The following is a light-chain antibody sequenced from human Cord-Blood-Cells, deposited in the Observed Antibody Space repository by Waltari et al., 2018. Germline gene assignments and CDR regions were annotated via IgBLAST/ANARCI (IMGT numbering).Light chain of an antibody. CDR2: DVS. V-gene: IGLV2-23*02. CDR3: CSYAGSSTYYV. Sequence: HSALTQPASVSGSPGQSITISCTGTSSDVGSYNLVSWYQQHPGKAPKLMIYDVSKRPSGVSKRFAGSKSGNTASLTISGLQAEDEADYYCCSYAGSSTYYVFGTGTKVTVL. CDR1: SSDVGSYNL. J-gene: IGLJ1*01.